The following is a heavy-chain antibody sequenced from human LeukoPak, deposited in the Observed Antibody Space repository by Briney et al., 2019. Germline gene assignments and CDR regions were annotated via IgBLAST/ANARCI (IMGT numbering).Heavy chain of an antibody. CDR2: ISGGGGST. Sequence: PGGSLRLSCAASGFTFTSYAMSWVRQAPGKGLEWVSAISGGGGSTYYADSVKGRFTISRDNSKNTLYLQMNSLRAEDTAVYYCAKSKTPYCSSTNCLMFDYWGQGALVTVSS. CDR3: AKSKTPYCSSTNCLMFDY. J-gene: IGHJ4*02. CDR1: GFTFTSYA. D-gene: IGHD2-2*01. V-gene: IGHV3-23*01.